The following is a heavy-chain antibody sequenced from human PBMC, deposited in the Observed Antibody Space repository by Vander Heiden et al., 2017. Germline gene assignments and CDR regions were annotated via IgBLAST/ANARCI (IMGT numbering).Heavy chain of an antibody. D-gene: IGHD2-21*01. J-gene: IGHJ6*02. CDR2: ISASGDGT. Sequence: EGQLLESGGGLVQPGASVRLSCATSGFTFGSYALSWVRQAPGKGLEWIAGISASGDGTNYADSVKGRFTISRDRSERTLSLEMNSLRADDTAVYYCTNPVGDSTGMDVWGQGTTVTVSS. V-gene: IGHV3-23*01. CDR3: TNPVGDSTGMDV. CDR1: GFTFGSYA.